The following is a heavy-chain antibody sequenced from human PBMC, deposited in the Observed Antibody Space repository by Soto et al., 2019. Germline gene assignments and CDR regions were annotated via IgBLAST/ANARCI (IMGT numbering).Heavy chain of an antibody. CDR1: GGSISGGGSY. V-gene: IGHV4-31*03. CDR3: ARDRDSYGFHDY. CDR2: IHYSGTT. D-gene: IGHD5-18*01. J-gene: IGHJ4*02. Sequence: QVQLQESGPGLVKPSQTLSLTCTVSGGSISGGGSYWSWIRQHPGKGLEWIGYIHYSGTTYYNPAHKSRITISIDTSKKEFSLKLTSVTAADTAVYYCARDRDSYGFHDYWGQGTLVTVSS.